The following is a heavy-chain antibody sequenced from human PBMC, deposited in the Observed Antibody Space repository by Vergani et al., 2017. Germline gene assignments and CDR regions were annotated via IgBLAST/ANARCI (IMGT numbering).Heavy chain of an antibody. CDR3: AKDGPPGYSSGWSQFPHY. CDR2: ISSSGSTI. J-gene: IGHJ4*02. CDR1: GFTFISYE. Sequence: EVQLVESGGGLVQPGGSLRLSCAASGFTFISYEMNWVRQAPGKGMEWVSYISSSGSTIFYADSVKSRFTISRDNAKNTLYRQMNSLRAEDTAVYYCAKDGPPGYSSGWSQFPHYWGQGTLVTVSS. D-gene: IGHD6-19*01. V-gene: IGHV3-48*03.